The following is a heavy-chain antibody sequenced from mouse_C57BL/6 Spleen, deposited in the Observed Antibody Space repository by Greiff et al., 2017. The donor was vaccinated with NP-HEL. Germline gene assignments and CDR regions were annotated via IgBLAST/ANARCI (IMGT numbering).Heavy chain of an antibody. CDR3: VRDDDYDWVAY. J-gene: IGHJ3*01. D-gene: IGHD2-4*01. CDR2: IRSKSSNYAT. CDR1: GFTFNTYA. Sequence: EVLLVESGGGLVQPPGSLKLSCAASGFTFNTYAMHWVRQAPGKGLEWVARIRSKSSNYATYYADSVKDRFTISRDDSQSMLDLQIDNLKTEDTSMYDCVRDDDYDWVAYWGQGTLVTVSA. V-gene: IGHV10-3*01.